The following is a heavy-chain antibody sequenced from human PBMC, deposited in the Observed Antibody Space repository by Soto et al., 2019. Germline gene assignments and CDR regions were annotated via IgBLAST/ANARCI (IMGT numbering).Heavy chain of an antibody. D-gene: IGHD4-17*01. CDR1: GFTFSNHG. CDR3: PTAGFRGRGDLGYFDY. V-gene: IGHV3-30*03. CDR2: ISADGSDT. J-gene: IGHJ4*02. Sequence: QVQLVESGGGVVQPGRSLRLSCVASGFTFSNHGMHWVRQAPGKGLEWVGVISADGSDTYYVASVKGRFTISRDASKRTVYLQINSLGPDLTVVSYCPTAGFRGRGDLGYFDYWGQGTPVTVSS.